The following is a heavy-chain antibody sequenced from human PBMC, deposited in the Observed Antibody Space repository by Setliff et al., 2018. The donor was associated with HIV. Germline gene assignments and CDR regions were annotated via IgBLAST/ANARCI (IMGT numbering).Heavy chain of an antibody. CDR3: ARGAAYYYDSSGWGDAFDI. CDR2: IFYSGNT. D-gene: IGHD3-22*01. V-gene: IGHV4-31*11. J-gene: IGHJ3*02. CDR1: GDSISSGGYY. Sequence: PSETLSLTCAVSGDSISSGGYYWSWIRQRPGKGLEWIGYIFYSGNTCFNPSLKSRVTISVDTSKNQFSLKLSSVTAADTAVYYCARGAAYYYDSSGWGDAFDIWGQGTMVTVSS.